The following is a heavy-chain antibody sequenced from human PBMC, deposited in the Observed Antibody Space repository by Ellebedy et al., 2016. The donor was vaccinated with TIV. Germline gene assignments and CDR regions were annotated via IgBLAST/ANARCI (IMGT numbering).Heavy chain of an antibody. CDR1: GFTFSDYY. J-gene: IGHJ4*02. Sequence: PGGSLRLSCAASGFTFSDYYMNWIRQAPGKGLEWVSYIGSVSSHTNYADSVKGRFTVSRDNAKNSLYLQMNSLRAEDTAVYYCAREGTGIFDWWGQGTLVTVSS. CDR3: AREGTGIFDW. V-gene: IGHV3-11*06. CDR2: IGSVSSHT. D-gene: IGHD3-9*01.